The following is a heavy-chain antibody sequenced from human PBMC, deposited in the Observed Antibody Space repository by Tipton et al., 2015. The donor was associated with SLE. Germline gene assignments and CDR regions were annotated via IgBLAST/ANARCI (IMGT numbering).Heavy chain of an antibody. CDR2: VYPSDSDT. Sequence: QLVQSGAEVKKPGESLKISCKGSGYTFTNYWIAWVRQMPGKGLEWMGIVYPSDSDTRYSPSFQGQVTISADKSITTAYLQWNILKASDTAMYYCAGLPGEGHDAFEIWGQGTMVTVSS. V-gene: IGHV5-51*01. CDR3: AGLPGEGHDAFEI. D-gene: IGHD7-27*01. J-gene: IGHJ3*02. CDR1: GYTFTNYW.